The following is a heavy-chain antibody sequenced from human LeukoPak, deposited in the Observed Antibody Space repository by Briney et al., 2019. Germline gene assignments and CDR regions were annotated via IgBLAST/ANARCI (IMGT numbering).Heavy chain of an antibody. V-gene: IGHV3-7*01. D-gene: IGHD6-19*01. Sequence: GESLRLSCAASGFTFSSYWLSWVRQAPGKGLEWVANIKQDGSEKYYVDSVKGRFTISRDNAKNSLYLQMNSLRAEDTAVYYCVRAITGYSSGWYGFATAGRGSDYWGQGTLVTVSS. CDR1: GFTFSSYW. J-gene: IGHJ4*02. CDR2: IKQDGSEK. CDR3: VRAITGYSSGWYGFATAGRGSDY.